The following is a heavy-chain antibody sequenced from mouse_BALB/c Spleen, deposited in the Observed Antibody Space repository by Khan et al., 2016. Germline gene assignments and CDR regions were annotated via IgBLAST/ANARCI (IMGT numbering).Heavy chain of an antibody. CDR3: TRSHYGSSYVELFAY. J-gene: IGHJ3*01. D-gene: IGHD1-1*01. V-gene: IGHV5-6-5*01. CDR2: ISSGGSP. Sequence: EVELVESGGGLVQPGGSLKLSCAASGFSFSNYAMSWVRQTPEKRLEWVASISSGGSPYYPDSVKGRFTISRDNARNILYLQMISLSSEDTAMYYCTRSHYGSSYVELFAYWGQGTLVTVSA. CDR1: GFSFSNYA.